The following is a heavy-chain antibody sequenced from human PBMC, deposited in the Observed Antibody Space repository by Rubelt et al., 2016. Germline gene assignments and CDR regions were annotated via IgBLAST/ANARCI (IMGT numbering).Heavy chain of an antibody. J-gene: IGHJ2*01. V-gene: IGHV1-18*01. Sequence: QVQLVQSGAEVKKPGASVKVSCKASGYTFTSYGISWVRQAPGQGLEWMGWISAYNGNTNYAQELQGRVTMTTATSTSTAYMELRSLRSDDTAVYYCARDRIRIAARQGWYFDLWGRGTLVTVSS. CDR3: ARDRIRIAARQGWYFDL. CDR1: GYTFTSYG. CDR2: ISAYNGNT. D-gene: IGHD6-6*01.